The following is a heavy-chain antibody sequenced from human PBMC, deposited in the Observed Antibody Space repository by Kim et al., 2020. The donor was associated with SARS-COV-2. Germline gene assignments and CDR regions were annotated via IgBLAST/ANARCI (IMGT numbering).Heavy chain of an antibody. V-gene: IGHV4-31*03. CDR2: IYYSGST. D-gene: IGHD2-15*01. Sequence: SETLSLTCTVSGGSISSGGYYWSWIRQHPGKGLEWIGYIYYSGSTYYNPSLKSRVTISVDTSKNQFSLKLSSVTAADTAVYYCARGFSGYCSGGSCYPTDYWGQGTLVTVSS. CDR1: GGSISSGGYY. J-gene: IGHJ4*02. CDR3: ARGFSGYCSGGSCYPTDY.